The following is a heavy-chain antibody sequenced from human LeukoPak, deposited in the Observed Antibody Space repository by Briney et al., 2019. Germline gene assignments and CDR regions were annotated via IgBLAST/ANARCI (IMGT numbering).Heavy chain of an antibody. V-gene: IGHV3-49*04. CDR2: IRSKAYGGTT. CDR3: TSAGRVSYYYYGMDV. J-gene: IGHJ6*04. D-gene: IGHD1-14*01. Sequence: QPGRSLRLSCTASGFTFGDYAMSWVRQAPGKGLEWVGFIRSKAYGGTTEYAASVKGRFTISGDDSKSIAYLQMNSLKTEDTAVYYCTSAGRVSYYYYGMDVWGKGTTVTVSS. CDR1: GFTFGDYA.